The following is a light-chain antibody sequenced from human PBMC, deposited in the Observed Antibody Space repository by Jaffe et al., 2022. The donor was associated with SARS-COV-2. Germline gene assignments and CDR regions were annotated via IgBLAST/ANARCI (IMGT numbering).Light chain of an antibody. J-gene: IGKJ2*01. CDR2: AAS. V-gene: IGKV1-39*01. CDR3: QQSYSTPQT. Sequence: DIQMTQSPSSLSASVGDRVTVTCRASQSISSYLNWYQQKPGKAPKLLISAASSLQSGVPSRFSGSGSGTDFTLTISSLQPEDFATYYCQQSYSTPQTFGQGTNLEIK. CDR1: QSISSY.